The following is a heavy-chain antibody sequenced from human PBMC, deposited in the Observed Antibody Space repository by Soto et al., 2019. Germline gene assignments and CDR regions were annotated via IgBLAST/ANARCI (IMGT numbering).Heavy chain of an antibody. Sequence: QAQLQESGPGLVKPSETLSLTCTVSGGSISSYYWSWIRQPPGKGLEWIGYIYYSGSTNYNPSLTSGVTNSVATSNTQFSLKLSSVTAGDTAVYYCARVGSGPAGMPEYWGQGTLVTVSS. CDR2: IYYSGST. CDR1: GGSISSYY. V-gene: IGHV4-59*01. CDR3: ARVGSGPAGMPEY. D-gene: IGHD2-2*01. J-gene: IGHJ4*02.